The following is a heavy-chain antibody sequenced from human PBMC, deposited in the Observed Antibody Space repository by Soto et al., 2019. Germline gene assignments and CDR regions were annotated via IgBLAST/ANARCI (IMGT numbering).Heavy chain of an antibody. CDR3: AGHGWLVRGVGSFLFDP. D-gene: IGHD6-19*01. V-gene: IGHV4-59*01. CDR2: ISYSGHT. Sequence: SETLSLTCTVSGGSISSNYGSWIRQSPGKGLEWIGFISYSGHTNYNTSLESRVTMSVDTAKNQFSLNLRSVTAADTAVYYCAGHGWLVRGVGSFLFDPWGQGTLVTVSS. CDR1: GGSISSNY. J-gene: IGHJ5*02.